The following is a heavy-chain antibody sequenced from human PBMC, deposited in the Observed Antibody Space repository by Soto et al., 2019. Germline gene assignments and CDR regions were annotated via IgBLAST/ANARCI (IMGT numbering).Heavy chain of an antibody. V-gene: IGHV4-34*01. CDR2: TTFRGVT. CDR3: ARTLEASTRHVEWFFHKWFDH. Sequence: PSETLSLTWGVHDGNLSGFAWSWIRQTTGKGPEWIGETTFRGVTNYHPSLKSRLSMSVDTSKNRISLNVSSVTAADTALYCCARTLEASTRHVEWFFHKWFDHWGPGTLVTVSS. D-gene: IGHD3-3*01. J-gene: IGHJ5*02. CDR1: DGNLSGFA.